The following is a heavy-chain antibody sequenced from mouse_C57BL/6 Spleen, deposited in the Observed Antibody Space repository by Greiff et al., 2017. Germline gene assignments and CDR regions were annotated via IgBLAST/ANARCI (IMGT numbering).Heavy chain of an antibody. Sequence: QVQLKQPGAELVKPGASVKLSCKASGYTFTSYWMHWVKQRPGQGLEWIGMIHPNSGSTNYNEKFKSKATLTVDKSSSTAYMQLSSLTSEDSAVYYCARSYDGYYFDDWGQGTTLTVSS. J-gene: IGHJ2*01. CDR3: ARSYDGYYFDD. D-gene: IGHD2-3*01. CDR1: GYTFTSYW. CDR2: IHPNSGST. V-gene: IGHV1-64*01.